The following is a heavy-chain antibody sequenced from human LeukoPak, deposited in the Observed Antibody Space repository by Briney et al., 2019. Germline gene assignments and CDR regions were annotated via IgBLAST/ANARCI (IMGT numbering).Heavy chain of an antibody. V-gene: IGHV3-30-3*01. Sequence: GGSLRLSCVASGFSFTNYDIHWVRQAPGRGLEWVAVTSLDGSNKLYTDTVRGRLIISRDNSKNTVYLQMDSLKAEDTAVYYCARDLTLGKPDYFDHWGQGTLVTVSS. D-gene: IGHD7-27*01. CDR1: GFSFTNYD. J-gene: IGHJ4*02. CDR3: ARDLTLGKPDYFDH. CDR2: TSLDGSNK.